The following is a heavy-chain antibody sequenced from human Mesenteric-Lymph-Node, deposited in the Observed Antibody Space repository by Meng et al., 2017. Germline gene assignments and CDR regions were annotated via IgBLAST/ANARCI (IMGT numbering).Heavy chain of an antibody. V-gene: IGHV3-7*01. CDR2: IKQDGSEK. J-gene: IGHJ6*02. CDR1: GFTFSSYW. Sequence: GESLKISCAASGFTFSSYWMSWVRQAPGKGLEWVANIKQDGSEKYYVDSVKGRFTISRDNAKNSLYLQMNSLRAEDTAVYYCARAYYDFWSGYYSDYYYGMDVWGQGTTVTVSS. CDR3: ARAYYDFWSGYYSDYYYGMDV. D-gene: IGHD3-3*01.